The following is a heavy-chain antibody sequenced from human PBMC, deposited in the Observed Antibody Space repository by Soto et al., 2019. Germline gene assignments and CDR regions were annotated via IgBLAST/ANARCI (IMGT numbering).Heavy chain of an antibody. Sequence: SETLSLTCTVSGGSISSYYWSWIRQPPGKGLEWIGYIYYSGSTNYNPSLKSRVTISVDTSKNQFSLKLSSVTAADTAVYYCAKDIGYFDWSQYYFAHWGQGTLVTVSS. D-gene: IGHD3-9*01. V-gene: IGHV4-59*01. CDR3: AKDIGYFDWSQYYFAH. CDR2: IYYSGST. J-gene: IGHJ4*02. CDR1: GGSISSYY.